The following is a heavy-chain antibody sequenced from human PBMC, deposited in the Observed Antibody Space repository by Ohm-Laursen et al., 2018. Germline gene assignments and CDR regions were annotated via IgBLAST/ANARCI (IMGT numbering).Heavy chain of an antibody. CDR3: ARGHSSWYRYFQY. D-gene: IGHD6-13*01. CDR2: MSPNSDNT. J-gene: IGHJ1*01. V-gene: IGHV1-8*01. CDR1: GYTFSSYD. Sequence: GSSVKVSCKPSGYTFSSYDINWVRQAAGQGPEWMGWMSPNSDNTGYAPKFQGRVTMARNTSISTAYLELSSLRSEDTAVYYCARGHSSWYRYFQYWGQGTLVTVSS.